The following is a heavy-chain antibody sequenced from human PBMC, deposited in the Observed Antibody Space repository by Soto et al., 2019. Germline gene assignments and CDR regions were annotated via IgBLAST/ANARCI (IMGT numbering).Heavy chain of an antibody. CDR3: ARDLTPADY. Sequence: QVQLVQSGAEVKKPGASVKVPCKASGYTFTSYGISWVRQAPGQGLEWMGRISAYNGNTNYAQKLKGTVTMTTDTSTTTAYMALRRLRSDDMAVYDCARDLTPADYSGQGTLVTVSS. J-gene: IGHJ4*02. D-gene: IGHD7-27*01. CDR2: ISAYNGNT. CDR1: GYTFTSYG. V-gene: IGHV1-18*03.